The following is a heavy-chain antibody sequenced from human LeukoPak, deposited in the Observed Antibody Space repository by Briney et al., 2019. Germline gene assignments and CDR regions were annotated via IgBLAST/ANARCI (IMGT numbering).Heavy chain of an antibody. CDR3: AKGSEYSSSSIHYYYYYMDV. CDR1: GFTFSSYA. V-gene: IGHV3-23*01. Sequence: GGSLRLSCAASGFTFSSYAMSWVRQAPGKGLEWVSAISGSGGSTYYADSVKGRFTISRDNSKNTLYLQMNSLRAEDTAVYYCAKGSEYSSSSIHYYYYYMDVWGKGTTVTVSS. J-gene: IGHJ6*03. D-gene: IGHD6-6*01. CDR2: ISGSGGST.